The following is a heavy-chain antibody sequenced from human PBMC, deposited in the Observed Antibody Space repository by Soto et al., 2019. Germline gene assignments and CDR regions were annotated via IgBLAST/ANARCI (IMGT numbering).Heavy chain of an antibody. Sequence: GGSLRLSCAASGFTFSSYGMHWVRQAPGKGLEGVAVISYDGSNKYYADSLKGRFTISSDNSKNPLYLQMNSLRAEDTAVYYCAKDSGPFAMVYAPIDYWGQGTLVTVSS. CDR3: AKDSGPFAMVYAPIDY. CDR1: GFTFSSYG. V-gene: IGHV3-30*18. D-gene: IGHD2-8*01. CDR2: ISYDGSNK. J-gene: IGHJ4*02.